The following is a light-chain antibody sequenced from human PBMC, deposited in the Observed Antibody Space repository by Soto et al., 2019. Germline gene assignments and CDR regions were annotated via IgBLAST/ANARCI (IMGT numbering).Light chain of an antibody. CDR2: GAS. J-gene: IGKJ1*01. V-gene: IGKV3-20*01. CDR3: QQYGSSPKT. CDR1: QSVSSSY. Sequence: VFPQSPGPLPLSPGERATLSCRASQSVSSSYLAWYQQKPGQAPRLLIYGASSRATGIPDRFSGRGSGTDFTLTISRLESEDLAVYYFQQYGSSPKTFGQGTKVDIK.